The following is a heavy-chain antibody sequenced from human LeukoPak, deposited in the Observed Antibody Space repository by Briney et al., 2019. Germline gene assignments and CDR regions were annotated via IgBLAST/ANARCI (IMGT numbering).Heavy chain of an antibody. J-gene: IGHJ4*02. D-gene: IGHD2-2*01. CDR2: INPNSGGT. Sequence: ASVKVSCTASGYTFTGYYMHWVRQAPGQGLEWMGWINPNSGGTNYAQKFQGRVTMTRDTSISTAYMELSRLRSDDTAVYYCARAGALDCSSTSCYVFDYWGQGTLVTVSS. CDR3: ARAGALDCSSTSCYVFDY. CDR1: GYTFTGYY. V-gene: IGHV1-2*02.